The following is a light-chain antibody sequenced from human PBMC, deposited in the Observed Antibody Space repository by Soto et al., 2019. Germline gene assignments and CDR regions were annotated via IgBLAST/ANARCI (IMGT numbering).Light chain of an antibody. V-gene: IGKV3-20*01. J-gene: IGKJ3*01. CDR3: QQYGSYGT. Sequence: EIVLTQSPGTLSLSPGERATLSCRASQSVSSSYLAWYQQKPGQAPRLLIYSASSRATGIPDRFSGSGSGTDFMLTISRLEPEDFTVYYCQQYGSYGTFEPGTKVDIK. CDR1: QSVSSSY. CDR2: SAS.